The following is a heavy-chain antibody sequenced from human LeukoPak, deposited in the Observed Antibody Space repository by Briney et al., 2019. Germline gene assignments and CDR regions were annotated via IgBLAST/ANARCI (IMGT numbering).Heavy chain of an antibody. D-gene: IGHD2-21*02. Sequence: GESLKISCKGSGYSFTSYWIGWVRQMPGKGLEWMGIIYPGDSDTRYSPSFQGQVTISADKSISTAYLQWSSLKASDTAMYYCARHEAYCGGDRYWADYWGQGTLVTVSS. CDR1: GYSFTSYW. J-gene: IGHJ4*02. V-gene: IGHV5-51*01. CDR2: IYPGDSDT. CDR3: ARHEAYCGGDRYWADY.